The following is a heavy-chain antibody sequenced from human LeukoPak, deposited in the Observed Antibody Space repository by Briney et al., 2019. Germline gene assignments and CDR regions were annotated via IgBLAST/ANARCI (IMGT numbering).Heavy chain of an antibody. CDR1: GGSVTDYC. J-gene: IGHJ4*02. D-gene: IGHD3-10*01. CDR2: IYYTGT. Sequence: PSETLSLTCTVSGGSVTDYCWSWIRQSPGKGLEWIGYIYYTGTSYNPSLKSRVTISADTSKNQFSLKLISVTAADTAVYYCASRRYYGSGSPFGYWGQGTLVTVSS. CDR3: ASRRYYGSGSPFGY. V-gene: IGHV4-59*02.